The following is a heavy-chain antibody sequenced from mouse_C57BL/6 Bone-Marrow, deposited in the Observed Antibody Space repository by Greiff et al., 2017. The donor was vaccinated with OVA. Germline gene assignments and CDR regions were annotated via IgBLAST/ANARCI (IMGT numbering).Heavy chain of an antibody. CDR3: TTSGNYSGY. J-gene: IGHJ2*01. Sequence: EVQLQQSGAELVRPGASVTLSCTASGFNIKDDYMHWVKQRPEQGLEWIGWIDPENGDTEYASKFQGKATITADTSSNTAYLQLSSLTSEDTAVYYCTTSGNYSGYWGQGTTLTVSS. CDR2: IDPENGDT. V-gene: IGHV14-4*01. D-gene: IGHD1-1*02. CDR1: GFNIKDDY.